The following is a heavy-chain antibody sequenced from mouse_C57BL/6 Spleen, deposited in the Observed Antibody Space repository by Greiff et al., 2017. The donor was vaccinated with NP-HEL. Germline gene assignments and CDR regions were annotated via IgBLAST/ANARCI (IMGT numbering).Heavy chain of an antibody. V-gene: IGHV1-76*01. CDR3: ARERYDGYPGYFDY. Sequence: QVQLQQPGAELVKPGASVKLSCKASGYTFTDYYINWVKQRPGQGLEWIARIYPGSGNTYYNEKFKGKATLTAEKSSSTAYMQLSSLTSEDSAVYFCARERYDGYPGYFDYWGQGTTLTVSS. CDR2: IYPGSGNT. J-gene: IGHJ2*01. CDR1: GYTFTDYY. D-gene: IGHD2-3*01.